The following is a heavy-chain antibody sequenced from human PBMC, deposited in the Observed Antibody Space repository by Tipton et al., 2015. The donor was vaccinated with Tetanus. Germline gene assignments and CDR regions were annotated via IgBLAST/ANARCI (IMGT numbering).Heavy chain of an antibody. CDR2: VYYDASA. Sequence: TLSLTCTVSGGSISSTAYYWGWIRQPPGRGLEWIGSVYYDASAYYNPSLKSRVTISIDTSKNQFSLKLRSVTAADTAVYYCTRHVVVAVPRWFDPWGQGTLVTVSS. CDR3: TRHVVVAVPRWFDP. D-gene: IGHD2-2*01. CDR1: GGSISSTAYY. J-gene: IGHJ5*02. V-gene: IGHV4-39*01.